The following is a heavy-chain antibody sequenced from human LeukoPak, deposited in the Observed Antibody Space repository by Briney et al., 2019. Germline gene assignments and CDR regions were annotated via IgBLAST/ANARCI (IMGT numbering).Heavy chain of an antibody. CDR3: ARDFGYCSSTSCYPSGAFDI. Sequence: ASVKVSCKASGYTFTSYGISWVRQAPGQGLEWMGWISAYNGNTNYAQKLQGRVTMTTDTSTSTAYMELRSLRSDDTAVYYCARDFGYCSSTSCYPSGAFDIWGQGTMVTVSS. CDR2: ISAYNGNT. V-gene: IGHV1-18*01. J-gene: IGHJ3*02. CDR1: GYTFTSYG. D-gene: IGHD2-2*01.